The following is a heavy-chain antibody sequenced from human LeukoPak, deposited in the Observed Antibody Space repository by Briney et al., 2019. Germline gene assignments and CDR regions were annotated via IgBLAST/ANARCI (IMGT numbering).Heavy chain of an antibody. D-gene: IGHD5-18*01. J-gene: IGHJ4*02. V-gene: IGHV3-21*01. CDR1: GFTFSSYS. CDR3: ARLRSSYGFDY. Sequence: GGSLRLSCAASGFTFSSYSMNWVRQAPGKGLEWVSSICRSSSYIYYADSVKGRFTISRDNAKNSLYLQMNSLRAEDRAVYYCARLRSSYGFDYWGQGTLVTVSS. CDR2: ICRSSSYI.